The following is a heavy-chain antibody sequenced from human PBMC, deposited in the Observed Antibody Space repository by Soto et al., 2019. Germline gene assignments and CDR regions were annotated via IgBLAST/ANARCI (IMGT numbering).Heavy chain of an antibody. D-gene: IGHD6-19*01. CDR1: GFTFSSYA. CDR3: ARGDKYSSGWYSLCDY. V-gene: IGHV3-30-3*01. Sequence: QVQLVESGGGVVQPGRSLRLSCAASGFTFSSYAMHWVRQAPGKGLEWLAVISYDGSNKYYADSVKGRFTISRDNSKNTLYLQMNSLRAEDTSVYYCARGDKYSSGWYSLCDYWGQGTLVTVSS. J-gene: IGHJ4*02. CDR2: ISYDGSNK.